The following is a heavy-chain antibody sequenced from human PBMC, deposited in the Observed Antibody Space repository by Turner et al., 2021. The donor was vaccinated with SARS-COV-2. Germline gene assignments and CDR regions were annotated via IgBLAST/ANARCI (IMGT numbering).Heavy chain of an antibody. D-gene: IGHD6-13*01. CDR3: ARVAAGPFWYFDL. CDR2: LNPRAVST. CDR1: GYTFTSYN. J-gene: IGHJ2*01. V-gene: IGHV1-46*03. Sequence: QVHLVQSGAEVKKPGASVTLSCTASGYTFTSYNMHWVRQAPGQGPEWRAMLNPRAVSTHCAQKCQGRVTVTGDTSTSTVSMELSSLTSEDTAVYYCARVAAGPFWYFDLWGRGTLVAVSS.